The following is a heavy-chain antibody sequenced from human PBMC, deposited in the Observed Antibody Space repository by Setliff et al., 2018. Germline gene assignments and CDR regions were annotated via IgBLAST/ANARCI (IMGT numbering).Heavy chain of an antibody. J-gene: IGHJ5*01. CDR2: VYSTGST. CDR3: VRDRYGRNSDGSGVYNWFDS. Sequence: PSETLSLTCNVSGASISSGSHYWSWIRQSAGEKPTWIGHVYSTGSTNYNPSFESRVSISVDKSNNQFSLKMTSVTAADTAMYYCVRDRYGRNSDGSGVYNWFDSWGQGILVTV. CDR1: GASISSGSHY. V-gene: IGHV4-61*09. D-gene: IGHD2-15*01.